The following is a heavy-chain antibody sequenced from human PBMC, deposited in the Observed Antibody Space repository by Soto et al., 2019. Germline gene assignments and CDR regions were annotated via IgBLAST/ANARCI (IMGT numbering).Heavy chain of an antibody. Sequence: QVQLQESGPGLVKPSQTLSLTCTVSGGSISSGSYYWSWIRQHPGKGLEWIGYIYYSGSTYYNYYNPSLKSRVTISVDTSKNQFSLKLSSVTAADTAVYYCARTPLLWGQGTLVTVSS. CDR2: IYYSGSTYYN. CDR1: GGSISSGSYY. J-gene: IGHJ4*02. CDR3: ARTPLL. D-gene: IGHD1-26*01. V-gene: IGHV4-31*03.